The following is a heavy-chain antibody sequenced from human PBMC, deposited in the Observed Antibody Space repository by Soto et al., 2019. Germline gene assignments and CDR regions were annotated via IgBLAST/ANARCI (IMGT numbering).Heavy chain of an antibody. D-gene: IGHD3-22*01. V-gene: IGHV4-39*07. CDR2: VFYTGFT. CDR3: ARGSVDTVDSSGFYEY. CDR1: GASISGSYYY. Sequence: PSETLSLTCAVSGASISGSYYYWAWLRQSPGKGPEWIGSVFYTGFTSYNPSLESRVSVSVDTSKSQFSLKLSAVTAADRAVYYCARGSVDTVDSSGFYEYWGQGTPVTVSS. J-gene: IGHJ4*02.